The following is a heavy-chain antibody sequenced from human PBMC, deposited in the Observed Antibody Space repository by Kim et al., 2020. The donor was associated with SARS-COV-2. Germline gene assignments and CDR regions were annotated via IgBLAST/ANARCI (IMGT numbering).Heavy chain of an antibody. Sequence: SVKVSCKASGGTFSSYAISWVRQAPGQGREWMGGIIPIFGTANYAQKFQGRVTITADESTSTAYMELSSLRSEDTAVYYCARDLSIAAAGTRDASSLWGCPHSDAFDIWGQGTMVTVSS. CDR1: GGTFSSYA. CDR3: ARDLSIAAAGTRDASSLWGCPHSDAFDI. V-gene: IGHV1-69*13. CDR2: IIPIFGTA. D-gene: IGHD6-13*01. J-gene: IGHJ3*02.